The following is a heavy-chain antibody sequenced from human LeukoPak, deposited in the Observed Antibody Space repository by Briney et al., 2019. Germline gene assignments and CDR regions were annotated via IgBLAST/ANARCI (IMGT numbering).Heavy chain of an antibody. CDR3: ARAGKDGRDY. Sequence: PSETLSLTCTVSGGSISSGSYYWSWIRQPAGEGLEWIGRIYTSGSTNYNPSLKSRVTISVDTSKNQFSLKLSSVTAADTAVYYCARAGKDGRDYWGQGTLVTVSS. J-gene: IGHJ4*02. CDR2: IYTSGST. V-gene: IGHV4-61*02. CDR1: GGSISSGSYY.